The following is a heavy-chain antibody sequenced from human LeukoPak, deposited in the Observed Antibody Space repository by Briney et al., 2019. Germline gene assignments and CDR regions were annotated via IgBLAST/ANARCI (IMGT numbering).Heavy chain of an antibody. D-gene: IGHD2-15*01. J-gene: IGHJ5*02. CDR1: GDPFNIYA. CDR2: IIPIFGIA. CDR3: ARDHCSGGSCYSRGPWHNWLDP. Sequence: GSSVKVLCKASGDPFNIYAIIWVPQAPGQGLEWMGRIIPIFGIANYAQKFQGRVTFTADNSTSTAYMELHSLRSEDTAVYYCARDHCSGGSCYSRGPWHNWLDPWGQGTLVTVSS. V-gene: IGHV1-69*04.